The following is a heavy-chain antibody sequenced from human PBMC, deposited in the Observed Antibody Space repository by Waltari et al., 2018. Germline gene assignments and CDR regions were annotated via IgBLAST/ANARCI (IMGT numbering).Heavy chain of an antibody. D-gene: IGHD5-12*01. CDR1: GGSSSSYH. CDR2: IYTSGST. Sequence: QVQLQESGPGLVKPSETLSLTGTVSGGSSSSYHGSWIRQPAGQGLEWIGRIYTSGSTNYNPSLKSRVTMSVDTSKNQFSLKLSSVTAADTAVYYCAREATPDFGFDPWGQGTLVTVSS. J-gene: IGHJ5*02. V-gene: IGHV4-4*07. CDR3: AREATPDFGFDP.